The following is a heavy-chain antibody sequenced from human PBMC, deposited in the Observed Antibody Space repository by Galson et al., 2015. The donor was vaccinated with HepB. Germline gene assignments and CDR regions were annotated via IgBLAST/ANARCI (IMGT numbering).Heavy chain of an antibody. CDR1: GFSLSTSGMC. CDR3: ARITARDAYYYYGMDV. CDR2: IDWDDDK. D-gene: IGHD3-10*01. V-gene: IGHV2-70*11. Sequence: PALVKPTQTLTLTCTFSGFSLSTSGMCVSWIRQPPGKALEWLARIDWDDDKYYSTSLKTRLTISKDTSKNQVVLTMTNMDPVDTATYYCARITARDAYYYYGMDVWGQGTTVTASS. J-gene: IGHJ6*02.